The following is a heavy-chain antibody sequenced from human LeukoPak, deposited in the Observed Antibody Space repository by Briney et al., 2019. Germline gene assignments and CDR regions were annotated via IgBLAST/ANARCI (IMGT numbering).Heavy chain of an antibody. CDR1: GFTFSSYA. V-gene: IGHV3-30-3*01. Sequence: GGSLRLSCAASGFTFSSYAMHWVRQAPGKGLEWVAVISYDGSNKYYADSVKGRFTISRDNSKNTLYLQMNSLRAEDTAVYYCARGNLEVDYWGQGTLVTVSS. CDR3: ARGNLEVDY. CDR2: ISYDGSNK. J-gene: IGHJ4*02.